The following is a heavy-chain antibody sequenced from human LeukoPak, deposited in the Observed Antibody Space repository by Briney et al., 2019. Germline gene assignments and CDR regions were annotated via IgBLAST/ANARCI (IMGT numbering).Heavy chain of an antibody. V-gene: IGHV1-69-2*01. Sequence: ASVKVSCKASGYTFTGYYMHWVQQAPGKGLEWMGLVDPEDGETIYAEKFQGRVTITADTSTDTAYMELSSLRSEDTAVYYCATILRDFWSGYYLNWFDPWGQGTLVTVSS. J-gene: IGHJ5*02. CDR1: GYTFTGYY. CDR2: VDPEDGET. D-gene: IGHD3-3*01. CDR3: ATILRDFWSGYYLNWFDP.